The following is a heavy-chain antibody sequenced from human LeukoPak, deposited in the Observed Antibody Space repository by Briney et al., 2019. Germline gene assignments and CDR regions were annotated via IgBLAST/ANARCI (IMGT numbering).Heavy chain of an antibody. Sequence: GGSLRLSCAASGFTVSSDYMSWVRQAPGKGLEWVSVIYSGGSTYYADSVKGRFTISRDNSKNTLYLQMNSLRAEDTAVYYCARDSGFYYDSSGYRFDYWGQGTLVTVSS. D-gene: IGHD3-22*01. CDR3: ARDSGFYYDSSGYRFDY. V-gene: IGHV3-53*01. CDR1: GFTVSSDY. CDR2: IYSGGST. J-gene: IGHJ4*02.